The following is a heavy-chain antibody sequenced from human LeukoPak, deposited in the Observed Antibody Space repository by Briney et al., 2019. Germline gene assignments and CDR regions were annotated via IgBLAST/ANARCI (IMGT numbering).Heavy chain of an antibody. V-gene: IGHV3-23*01. CDR2: IRGSDSST. CDR1: GFTFSTYD. D-gene: IGHD1-1*01. CDR3: ARKTDHQTGGDY. Sequence: GGSLRLSCAASGFTFSTYDMSWVRQAPGKGLERVSGIRGSDSSTSYADSVKGRFTISRDNSKNTLYLQMNSLRAEDTAVYYCARKTDHQTGGDYWGQGTLVTVSS. J-gene: IGHJ4*02.